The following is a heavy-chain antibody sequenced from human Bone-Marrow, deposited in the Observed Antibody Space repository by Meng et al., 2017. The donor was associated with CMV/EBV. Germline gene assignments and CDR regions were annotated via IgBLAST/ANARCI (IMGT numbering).Heavy chain of an antibody. CDR1: GYTFTGYY. J-gene: IGHJ4*02. Sequence: ASVKVSCKASGYTFTGYYMHWVRQAPGQGLEWMGWINPNSGGTNYAQKFQGRVTMTRDTSISTAYMELSRLRSDDTAVYYCARTWSYNWKYVGAYYFDYWGQGTLVTFSS. CDR3: ARTWSYNWKYVGAYYFDY. D-gene: IGHD1-7*01. V-gene: IGHV1-2*02. CDR2: INPNSGGT.